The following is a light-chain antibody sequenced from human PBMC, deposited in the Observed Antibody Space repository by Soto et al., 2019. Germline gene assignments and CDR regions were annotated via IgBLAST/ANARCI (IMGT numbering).Light chain of an antibody. CDR3: QQYGSSFT. Sequence: ESGIAQSPATLSLSPGERATLSCRASQSVSSSFLAWYQQKPGQAPRLLIYGASRRATGIPDRYSGSGSGTDFTLTISRLEPEDFAVYYCQQYGSSFTFGPGTRLEIK. CDR2: GAS. CDR1: QSVSSSF. J-gene: IGKJ5*01. V-gene: IGKV3-20*01.